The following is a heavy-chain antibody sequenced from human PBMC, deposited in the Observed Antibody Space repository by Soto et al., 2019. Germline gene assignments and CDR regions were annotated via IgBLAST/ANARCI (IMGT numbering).Heavy chain of an antibody. D-gene: IGHD6-13*01. CDR1: GFTFDDYA. Sequence: EVQLVESGAGLVQPGRSLRLSCAASGFTFDDYAMHWVRQAPGKGLEWVSGISWKSGSIGYADSVKGRFTISRDNAKNSLHLHMNSLRAEDTDLYYCAKGHAAYYYYGMDVWGQGTTVTVSS. CDR2: ISWKSGSI. V-gene: IGHV3-9*01. CDR3: AKGHAAYYYYGMDV. J-gene: IGHJ6*02.